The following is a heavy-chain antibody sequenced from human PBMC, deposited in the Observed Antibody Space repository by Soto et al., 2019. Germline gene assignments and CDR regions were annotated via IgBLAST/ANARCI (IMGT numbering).Heavy chain of an antibody. V-gene: IGHV3-7*01. D-gene: IGHD3-10*01. Sequence: PGGSLRLSCAASGFTFSSYWMSWVRQAPGKGLEWVANIKQDGSEKFYVDSVKGRFTISRDNAKNSLYLQMNSLRAEDTAVYYCARDKRITMVREPPDVWGKGTTVTVSS. CDR1: GFTFSSYW. CDR3: ARDKRITMVREPPDV. CDR2: IKQDGSEK. J-gene: IGHJ6*04.